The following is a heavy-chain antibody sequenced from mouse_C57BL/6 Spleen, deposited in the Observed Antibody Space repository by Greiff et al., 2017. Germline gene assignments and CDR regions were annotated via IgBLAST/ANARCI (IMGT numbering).Heavy chain of an antibody. V-gene: IGHV1-39*01. Sequence: QLQESGPELVKPGASVKISCKASGYSFTDYNMNWVKQSNGKSLEWIGVINPNYGTTSYNQKFKGKATLTVDQSSSTAYMQLNSLTSEDSAVYYCARGHDGYYSYYFDYWGQGTTLTVSS. CDR1: GYSFTDYN. D-gene: IGHD2-3*01. J-gene: IGHJ2*01. CDR3: ARGHDGYYSYYFDY. CDR2: INPNYGTT.